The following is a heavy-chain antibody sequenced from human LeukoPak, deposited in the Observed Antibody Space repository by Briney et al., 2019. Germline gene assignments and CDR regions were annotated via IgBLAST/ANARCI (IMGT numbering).Heavy chain of an antibody. J-gene: IGHJ3*02. CDR2: ISYDGSNK. CDR1: GFTFSSYA. CDR3: AREGMLAVAGTFSDAFDI. Sequence: PGGSLRLSCAASGFTFSSYAMHWVRQAPGKGLEWMAVISYDGSNKYYADSVKGRFTISRDNSKNTLYLQMNSLRAEDTAVYYCAREGMLAVAGTFSDAFDIWGQGTMVTVSS. V-gene: IGHV3-30-3*01. D-gene: IGHD6-19*01.